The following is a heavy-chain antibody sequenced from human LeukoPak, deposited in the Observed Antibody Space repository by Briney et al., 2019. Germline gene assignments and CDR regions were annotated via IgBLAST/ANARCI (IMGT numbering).Heavy chain of an antibody. CDR2: INPNSGGT. CDR1: GYTFTGYY. Sequence: ASVKVSCKASGYTFTGYYMHWVRRAPGQGLEWMGWINPNSGGTNYAQKFQGRVTMTRDTSMSTAYMELSRLRSDDTAVYYCARDPYVLTTVTTGGYYYMDVWGKGTTVTVSS. CDR3: ARDPYVLTTVTTGGYYYMDV. D-gene: IGHD4-17*01. V-gene: IGHV1-2*02. J-gene: IGHJ6*03.